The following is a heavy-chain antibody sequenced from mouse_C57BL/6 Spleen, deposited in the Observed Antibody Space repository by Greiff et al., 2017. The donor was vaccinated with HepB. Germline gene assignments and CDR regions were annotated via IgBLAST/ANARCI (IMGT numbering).Heavy chain of an antibody. CDR3: ARSYYDYDLWYFDV. CDR2: IYPSDSET. D-gene: IGHD2-4*01. J-gene: IGHJ1*03. CDR1: GYTFTSYW. Sequence: VQLQQPGAELVRPGSSVKLSCKASGYTFTSYWMDWVKQRPGQGLEWIGNIYPSDSETHYNQKFKDKATLTVDKSSSTAYMQLSSLTSEDSAVYYCARSYYDYDLWYFDVWGTGTTVTVSS. V-gene: IGHV1-61*01.